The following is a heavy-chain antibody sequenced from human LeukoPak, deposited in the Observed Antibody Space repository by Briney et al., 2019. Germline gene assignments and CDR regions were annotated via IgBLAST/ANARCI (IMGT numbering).Heavy chain of an antibody. CDR1: GGSFSGYY. D-gene: IGHD3-10*01. J-gene: IGHJ4*02. CDR3: ARGRVESLWFGELWESTAYYFDY. Sequence: SETLSLTCAVYGGSFSGYYWSWIRQPPGKGLEWIGEINHSGSTNYNPSLKSRVTISVDTSKNQFSLKLSSVTAADTAVYYCARGRVESLWFGELWESTAYYFDYWGLGTLVTVSS. V-gene: IGHV4-34*01. CDR2: INHSGST.